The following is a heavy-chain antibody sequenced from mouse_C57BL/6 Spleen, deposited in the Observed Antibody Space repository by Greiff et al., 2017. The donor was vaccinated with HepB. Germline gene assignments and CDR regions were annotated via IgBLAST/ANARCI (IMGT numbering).Heavy chain of an antibody. D-gene: IGHD2-10*02. V-gene: IGHV5-16*01. CDR2: INYDGSST. CDR1: GFTFSDYY. CDR3: AREVYYFDY. J-gene: IGHJ2*01. Sequence: EVNLVESEGGLVQPGSSMKLSCTASGFTFSDYYMAWVRQVPEKGLEWVANINYDGSSTYYLDSLKSRFIISRDNAKNILYLQMSSLKSEDTATYYCAREVYYFDYWGQGTTLTVSS.